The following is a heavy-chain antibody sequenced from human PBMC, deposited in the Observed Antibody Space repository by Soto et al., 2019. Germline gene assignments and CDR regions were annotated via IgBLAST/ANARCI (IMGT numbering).Heavy chain of an antibody. CDR3: ARYLTHFDSSAYYSGLDV. D-gene: IGHD3-22*01. V-gene: IGHV4-59*13. CDR2: TYYSGST. J-gene: IGHJ6*02. Sequence: PSETLSLTCTVSGASIDSYYWNWIRQPPGKGLEWIGYTYYSGSTTYNPSLKTRVTISVDRSKNQFSLKLTSVTAADTAVYYCARYLTHFDSSAYYSGLDVWGQGTTVTVTS. CDR1: GASIDSYY.